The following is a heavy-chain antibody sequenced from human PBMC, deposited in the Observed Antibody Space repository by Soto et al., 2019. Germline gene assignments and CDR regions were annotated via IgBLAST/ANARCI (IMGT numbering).Heavy chain of an antibody. V-gene: IGHV3-23*01. J-gene: IGHJ4*02. CDR2: MSGSSSTT. CDR3: AKNQERELPRVIDF. D-gene: IGHD1-7*01. CDR1: GLTFSNYA. Sequence: GGSLRLSCATSGLTFSNYAMSWVRQAPGGGLEWVSSMSGSSSTTYYADSVRGRFTISRDRSNNTLYLQMSSLRAEDTALYYCAKNQERELPRVIDFWGQGTLVTVSS.